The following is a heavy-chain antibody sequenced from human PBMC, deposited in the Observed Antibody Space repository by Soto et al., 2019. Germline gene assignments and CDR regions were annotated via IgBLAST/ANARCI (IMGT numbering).Heavy chain of an antibody. CDR1: GASISSYY. CDR3: AGLYDSSGYPFDY. V-gene: IGHV4-59*01. CDR2: IYYSGST. Sequence: PETLALTCTVSGASISSYYMSWIRQPPGKGLEWIGYIYYSGSTNYNPSLKSRVTISVDTSKNQFSLKLSSVTAADTAVYYCAGLYDSSGYPFDYCGQGTLVTVSS. J-gene: IGHJ4*02. D-gene: IGHD3-22*01.